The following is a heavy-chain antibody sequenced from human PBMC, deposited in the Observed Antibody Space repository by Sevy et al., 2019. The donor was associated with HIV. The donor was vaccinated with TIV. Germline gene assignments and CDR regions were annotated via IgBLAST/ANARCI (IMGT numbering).Heavy chain of an antibody. CDR2: IDQDGSDK. V-gene: IGHV3-7*01. J-gene: IGHJ3*02. CDR1: EVIFTGYW. Sequence: GGYLRLSCAASEVIFTGYWMNWVRQAPGKGLEWVANIDQDGSDKRYVDSVRGRFTISRDNANNFRYLQMSSLRADDSAVYYCARAGGWGNINHSNQILDIWGHGTKVTVSS. CDR3: ARAGGWGNINHSNQILDI. D-gene: IGHD3-16*01.